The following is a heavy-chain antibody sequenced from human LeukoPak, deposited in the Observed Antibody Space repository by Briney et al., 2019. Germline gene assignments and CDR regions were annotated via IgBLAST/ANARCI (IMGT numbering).Heavy chain of an antibody. D-gene: IGHD2-21*02. Sequence: GASVKVSCKASGHTFSGYYLHWVRQAPGQGLEWMGRINTNSGDTNYAQKFQGRVTMTTDTSVYMELSGLRSDDTAVYYCASGTYGDYSFDFWGQGVLVTVSS. CDR3: ASGTYGDYSFDF. CDR1: GHTFSGYY. V-gene: IGHV1-2*06. CDR2: INTNSGDT. J-gene: IGHJ4*02.